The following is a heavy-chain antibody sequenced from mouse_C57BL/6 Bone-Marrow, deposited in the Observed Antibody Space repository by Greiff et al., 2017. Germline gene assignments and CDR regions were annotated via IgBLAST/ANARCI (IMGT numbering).Heavy chain of an antibody. V-gene: IGHV1-59*01. Sequence: QVQLQQPGAELVRPETSVKLSCKASGYTFTSYWMHWVKQRPGQGLEWIGVIDPSDSYTNYNQKFKGKATLTVDTSSSTAYMQLSSLTSEDSAVYYCARYEGLRHFDYWGQGTTLTVSS. D-gene: IGHD2-2*01. CDR3: ARYEGLRHFDY. CDR1: GYTFTSYW. J-gene: IGHJ2*01. CDR2: IDPSDSYT.